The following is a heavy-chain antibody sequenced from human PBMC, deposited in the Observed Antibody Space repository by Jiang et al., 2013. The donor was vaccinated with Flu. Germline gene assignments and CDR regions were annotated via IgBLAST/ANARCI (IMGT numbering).Heavy chain of an antibody. V-gene: IGHV4-34*01. J-gene: IGHJ4*02. CDR1: GGSFNAYY. D-gene: IGHD4/OR15-4a*01. CDR2: INPRKNK. CDR3: TRRRHLVRARYFFDL. Sequence: LLKPSETLSLTCAVYGGSFNAYYWTWIRQPPGKGLEWIGEINPRKNKNYNPSLESRVTISVDTSKNQFSLKLGSVTAADTAVYFCTRRRHLVRARYFFDLWGQGTPVTVSS.